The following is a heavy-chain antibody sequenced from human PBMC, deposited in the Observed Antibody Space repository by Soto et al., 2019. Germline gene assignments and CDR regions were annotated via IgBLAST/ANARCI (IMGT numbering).Heavy chain of an antibody. CDR1: GFSLSNARMG. CDR2: IFSNDEK. Sequence: QVTLKASGPALVKPTETLTLTCTVSGFSLSNARMGVSWIRQPPGKALEWLAHIFSNDEKSYSTSLKSRLTISKDTSKSQVVLTMTNMDPVDTATYYCARMGYYYDSSGYYTHHFDYWGQGTLVTVSS. D-gene: IGHD3-22*01. J-gene: IGHJ4*02. CDR3: ARMGYYYDSSGYYTHHFDY. V-gene: IGHV2-26*01.